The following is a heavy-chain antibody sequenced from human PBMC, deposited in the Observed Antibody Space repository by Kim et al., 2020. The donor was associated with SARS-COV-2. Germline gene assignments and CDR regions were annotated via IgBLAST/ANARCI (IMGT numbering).Heavy chain of an antibody. CDR1: GFTFSSYA. V-gene: IGHV3-23*01. Sequence: GGSLRLSCAASGFTFSSYAMSWVRQAPGKGLEWVSAISGSGGSTYYADSVKGRFTISRDNSKNTLYLHMNSLRAEDTAVYYCASGAGPEYFQNWGQGTLVTVSS. CDR3: ASGAGPEYFQN. CDR2: ISGSGGST. D-gene: IGHD1-26*01. J-gene: IGHJ1*01.